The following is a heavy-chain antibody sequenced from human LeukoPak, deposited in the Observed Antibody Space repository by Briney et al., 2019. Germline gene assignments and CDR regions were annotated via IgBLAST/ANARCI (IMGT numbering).Heavy chain of an antibody. CDR2: FDPEDGET. CDR3: ATDWTDYYGSGSYYPLG. D-gene: IGHD3-10*01. V-gene: IGHV1-24*01. CDR1: GYTLTELS. Sequence: GASVKVSCKVSGYTLTELSMHWVRQAPGKGLEWMGGFDPEDGETIYAQKFQGRVTMTEDTSTDAAYMELSSLRSEDTAVYYCATDWTDYYGSGSYYPLGWGQGTLATVSS. J-gene: IGHJ4*02.